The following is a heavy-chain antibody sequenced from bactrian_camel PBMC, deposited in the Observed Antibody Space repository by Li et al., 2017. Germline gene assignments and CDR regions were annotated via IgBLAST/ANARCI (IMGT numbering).Heavy chain of an antibody. J-gene: IGHJ4*01. V-gene: IGHV3S14*01. CDR2: IYTGGTPT. CDR3: AADRLACLTQMPRPMSPRAYNL. Sequence: HVQLVESGGGSVQAGGSLRLSCVVSGLSLGSASVGWFRQAPGKGREAVAMIYTGGTPTYYADSVKGRFTISRDDAKNAVYLQMNSLKVEDTAMYYCAADRLACLTQMPRPMSPRAYNLWGQGTQVTVS. D-gene: IGHD1*01. CDR1: GLSLGSAS.